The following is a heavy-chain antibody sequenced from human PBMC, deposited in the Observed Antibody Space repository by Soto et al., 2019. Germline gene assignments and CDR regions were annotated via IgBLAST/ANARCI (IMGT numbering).Heavy chain of an antibody. V-gene: IGHV3-7*01. Sequence: GGSLRLSCAASGFTFSDYWMSWIRLAPGKGLEWVANIKQDGSVKNYVDSVKGRFTISRDNANNLLFLQMNSLRAEDTAGYYCGRATRSAVAGFEYWGPGTMVTVAS. D-gene: IGHD6-19*01. J-gene: IGHJ4*02. CDR2: IKQDGSVK. CDR3: GRATRSAVAGFEY. CDR1: GFTFSDYW.